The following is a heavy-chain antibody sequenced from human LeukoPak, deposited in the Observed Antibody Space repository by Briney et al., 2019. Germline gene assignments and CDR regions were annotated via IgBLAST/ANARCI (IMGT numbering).Heavy chain of an antibody. J-gene: IGHJ4*02. D-gene: IGHD3-22*01. Sequence: PGGSLRLSCAASGFTFSSYEMNWVRQAPGKGLEWVSSISSGGRTIYYADSVKGRFTISRDNSKNTLYLQMNSLRAEDTAVYYCARGPDSSGYYLFYDYWGQGTLVTVSS. V-gene: IGHV3-48*03. CDR3: ARGPDSSGYYLFYDY. CDR2: ISSGGRTI. CDR1: GFTFSSYE.